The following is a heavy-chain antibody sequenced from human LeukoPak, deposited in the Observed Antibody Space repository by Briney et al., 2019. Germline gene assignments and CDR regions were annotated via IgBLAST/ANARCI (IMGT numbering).Heavy chain of an antibody. CDR1: GYTFTGYY. J-gene: IGHJ6*03. V-gene: IGHV1-2*02. D-gene: IGHD3-10*01. CDR3: ARAYYYGSGSYPLMDV. CDR2: INPNSGGT. Sequence: ASVKVSCKASGYTFTGYYMHWVRQAAGQGREWMGWINPNSGGTNYAQKFQGRVTMTRDTSISTAYMELSRLRSDDTAVYYCARAYYYGSGSYPLMDVWGKGTTVTVSS.